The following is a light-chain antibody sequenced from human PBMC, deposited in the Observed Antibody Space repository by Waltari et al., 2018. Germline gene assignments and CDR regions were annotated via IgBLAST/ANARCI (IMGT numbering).Light chain of an antibody. CDR2: DNH. CDR1: SSNIGNYY. Sequence: QSVLTQPPSVSAAPGQKVTISCSGSSSNIGNYYVSWYHHLPGAAPKLLIYDNHKRPSGSPDRFSSSKSGTSATLDITGLQIGDEADYYCATWDNTLRDVVFGGGTKLTVL. J-gene: IGLJ2*01. CDR3: ATWDNTLRDVV. V-gene: IGLV1-51*01.